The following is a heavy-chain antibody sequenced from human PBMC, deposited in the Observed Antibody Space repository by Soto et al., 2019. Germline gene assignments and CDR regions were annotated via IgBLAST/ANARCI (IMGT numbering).Heavy chain of an antibody. J-gene: IGHJ2*01. V-gene: IGHV3-33*01. CDR3: ARDLYYGSGSPFGYFDL. D-gene: IGHD3-10*01. CDR2: IWYDGSDK. CDR1: GFTFSTYG. Sequence: QVQLVESGGGVVQPGRSLRLSCAASGFTFSTYGMHWVRQAPGKGLEWVAVIWYDGSDKDYADSVKGRFTISRDNSKNTLYLHMHSLRAEDTAVYYCARDLYYGSGSPFGYFDLWGRGTLVTVSS.